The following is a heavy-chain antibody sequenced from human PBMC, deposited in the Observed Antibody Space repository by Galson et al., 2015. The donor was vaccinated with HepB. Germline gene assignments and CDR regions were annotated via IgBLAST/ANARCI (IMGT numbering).Heavy chain of an antibody. J-gene: IGHJ4*02. D-gene: IGHD6-13*01. CDR3: AREGIAAAANPVDY. CDR1: GGTFSRYT. CDR2: ITPLSSTA. Sequence: SVKVSCKASGGTFSRYTFSWVRQAPGQGLEWMGGITPLSSTANYAQKFQGRVTITADESTSRLYMDLSNLRPEDTAVYYCAREGIAAAANPVDYWGQGTLVTVSS. V-gene: IGHV1-69*13.